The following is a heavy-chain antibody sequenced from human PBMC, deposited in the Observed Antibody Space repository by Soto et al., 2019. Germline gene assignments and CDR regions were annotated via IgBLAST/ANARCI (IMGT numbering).Heavy chain of an antibody. D-gene: IGHD6-19*01. J-gene: IGHJ5*02. Sequence: QVQLVQSGAEVKKPGSSVKVSCKASGGTFSSYAISWVRQAPGQGLEWMGGIIPIFGTANYAQKFQGRVTITADESTSTAYMELSSLRSEDTAVYYCAIRARNSSGWYGGLHWFDPWGQGTLVTVSS. CDR2: IIPIFGTA. CDR3: AIRARNSSGWYGGLHWFDP. CDR1: GGTFSSYA. V-gene: IGHV1-69*01.